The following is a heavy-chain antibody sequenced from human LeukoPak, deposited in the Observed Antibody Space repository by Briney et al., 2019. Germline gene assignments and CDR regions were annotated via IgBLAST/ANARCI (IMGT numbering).Heavy chain of an antibody. Sequence: GASVKVSCKASGYTFTSYAMHWVRQAPGQRLEWMGWINAGNGNTKYSQKFQGRVTITRDTSASTAYMELSSLRSEDTAVYYCAREDIVVVPAAKVTPYYHYGMDVWGKGTTVTVSS. D-gene: IGHD2-2*01. V-gene: IGHV1-3*01. J-gene: IGHJ6*04. CDR1: GYTFTSYA. CDR2: INAGNGNT. CDR3: AREDIVVVPAAKVTPYYHYGMDV.